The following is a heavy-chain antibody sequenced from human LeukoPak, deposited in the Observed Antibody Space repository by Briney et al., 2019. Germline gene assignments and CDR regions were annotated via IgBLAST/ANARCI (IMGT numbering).Heavy chain of an antibody. CDR3: ARDSSAADFDY. D-gene: IGHD6-13*01. J-gene: IGHJ4*02. CDR2: ISSGCSFI. V-gene: IGHV3-21*01. CDR1: GFTFSSYS. Sequence: GGSLRLSCAASGFTFSSYSMNWVRQAPGKGLEWVSSISSGCSFIYYADSVKGRFTISRDNAKNSLYLQMNSLRAEDTAVYYCARDSSAADFDYWGQGTLVTVSS.